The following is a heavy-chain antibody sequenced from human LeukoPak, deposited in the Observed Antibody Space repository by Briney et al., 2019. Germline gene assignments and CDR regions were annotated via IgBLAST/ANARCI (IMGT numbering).Heavy chain of an antibody. V-gene: IGHV4-61*01. CDR3: ARDIVGATGGAYNWFDP. Sequence: PSETLSLTCTVSGGSISSGSYYWSWIWQPPGKGLEWIGYIYYSGSTNYNPSLKSRVTISVDTSKNQFSLKLSSVTAADTAVYYCARDIVGATGGAYNWFDPWGQGTLVTVSS. J-gene: IGHJ5*02. D-gene: IGHD1-26*01. CDR1: GGSISSGSYY. CDR2: IYYSGST.